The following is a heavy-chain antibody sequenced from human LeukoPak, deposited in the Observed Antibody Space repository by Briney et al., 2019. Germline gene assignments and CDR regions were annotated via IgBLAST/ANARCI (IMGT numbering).Heavy chain of an antibody. J-gene: IGHJ4*02. V-gene: IGHV1-8*01. D-gene: IGHD3-10*01. CDR3: ARGRSLKESWSYYGQRDFDY. Sequence: ASVKVSCKASGYTFTSYDINWVRQATGQGLEWMGWMNPNSGNTGYAQKFQSRVTMTRNTSISTAYKELSSLRSEDTAVYYCARGRSLKESWSYYGQRDFDYWGQGTLVTVSS. CDR1: GYTFTSYD. CDR2: MNPNSGNT.